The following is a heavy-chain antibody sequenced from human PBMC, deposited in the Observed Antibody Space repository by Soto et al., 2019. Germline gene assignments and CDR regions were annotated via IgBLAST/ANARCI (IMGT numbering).Heavy chain of an antibody. CDR2: ISGSGGTT. Sequence: PGGALLVSCVSSVFTFTFSIYFMIWVRQAPGKGLEWVSIISGSGGTTYYADSVKGRFTISRDNSKNTLYLQMNSLRDEETALYYCAKSRGNNTSSHDYWGQGTLVTVS. CDR1: VFTFTFSIYF. D-gene: IGHD6-13*01. V-gene: IGHV3-23*01. J-gene: IGHJ4*02. CDR3: AKSRGNNTSSHDY.